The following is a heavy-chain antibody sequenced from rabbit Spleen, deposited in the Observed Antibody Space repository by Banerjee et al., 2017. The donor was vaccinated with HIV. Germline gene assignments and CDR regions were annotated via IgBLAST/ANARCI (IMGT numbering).Heavy chain of an antibody. V-gene: IGHV1S43*01. D-gene: IGHD4-1*01. CDR1: GFSFSSTYH. CDR2: IYSAKGST. CDR3: ARAIVPWLGLTRLDL. J-gene: IGHJ3*01. Sequence: QEQLVESGGGLVQPEGSLTLTCTASGFSFSSTYHISWVRQAPGKGLEWIGIIYSAKGSTDYASWVNGRFTISSDNAQSTVDLKMTSLTAADTATYFCARAIVPWLGLTRLDLWGPGTLVTVS.